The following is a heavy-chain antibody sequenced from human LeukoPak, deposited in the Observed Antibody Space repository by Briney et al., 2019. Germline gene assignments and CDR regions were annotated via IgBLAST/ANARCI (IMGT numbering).Heavy chain of an antibody. CDR2: IKQDGSEK. Sequence: GGSLRLSCAAFGFTFSSYGMSWVRQAPGKGLEWVANIKQDGSEKYYVASVKGRFTISRDNAKNSLYLQMNSQRAEDTAVYYCARAGGTYYGIAFDIWGQGTMVTVSS. J-gene: IGHJ3*02. D-gene: IGHD1-26*01. V-gene: IGHV3-7*01. CDR3: ARAGGTYYGIAFDI. CDR1: GFTFSSYG.